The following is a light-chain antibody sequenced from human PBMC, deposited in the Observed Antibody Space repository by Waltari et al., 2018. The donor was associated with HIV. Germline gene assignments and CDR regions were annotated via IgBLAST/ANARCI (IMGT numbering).Light chain of an antibody. V-gene: IGKV1-5*03. CDR1: QGISSW. J-gene: IGKJ1*01. Sequence: DIQMTQSPSTLSASVGDRVTITCRASQGISSWLAWYQQKPGKAPKLLIYKASSLESGVPSRFSGRGSGTDFTLTISSLQADDFATYYCQQYNSYPWTFGQGTKVEIK. CDR3: QQYNSYPWT. CDR2: KAS.